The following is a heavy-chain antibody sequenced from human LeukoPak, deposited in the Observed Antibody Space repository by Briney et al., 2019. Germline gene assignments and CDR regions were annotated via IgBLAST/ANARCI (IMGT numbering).Heavy chain of an antibody. Sequence: GASVKVSCKASGYTFTSYGISWVRQAPGQGLEWMGWISAYNGNTNYAQKLQGRVTMTTDTSTSTAYMELRSLRSDDTAVYYCALDITMIVAPDAFDIWGQGTMVTVSS. V-gene: IGHV1-18*01. CDR3: ALDITMIVAPDAFDI. CDR1: GYTFTSYG. J-gene: IGHJ3*02. D-gene: IGHD3-22*01. CDR2: ISAYNGNT.